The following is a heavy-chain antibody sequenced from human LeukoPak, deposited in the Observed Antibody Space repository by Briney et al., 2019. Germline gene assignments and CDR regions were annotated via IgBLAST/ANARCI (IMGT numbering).Heavy chain of an antibody. CDR1: GGTFSSYA. CDR2: TIPIFGIA. CDR3: AGSDCSGGSCYRVFWLDP. V-gene: IGHV1-69*04. D-gene: IGHD2-15*01. J-gene: IGHJ5*02. Sequence: ASVKVSCKASGGTFSSYAISWVRQAPGQGLEWMGRTIPIFGIANYAQKFQGRVTITADKSTSTAYMELSSLRSEDTAVYYCAGSDCSGGSCYRVFWLDPWGQGTLVTVSS.